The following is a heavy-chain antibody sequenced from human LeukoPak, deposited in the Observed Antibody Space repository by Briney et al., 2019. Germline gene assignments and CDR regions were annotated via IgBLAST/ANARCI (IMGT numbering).Heavy chain of an antibody. V-gene: IGHV4-34*01. CDR2: INHSGST. D-gene: IGHD2-15*01. Sequence: SETLSLTCTVSGGSISSYYWSWLRQPPGKGLEWIGEINHSGSTNYNPSLKSRVTISVDTSKNQFSLKLSSVTAADTAVYYCARARTAANWFDPWGQGTLVTVSS. CDR1: GGSISSYY. J-gene: IGHJ5*02. CDR3: ARARTAANWFDP.